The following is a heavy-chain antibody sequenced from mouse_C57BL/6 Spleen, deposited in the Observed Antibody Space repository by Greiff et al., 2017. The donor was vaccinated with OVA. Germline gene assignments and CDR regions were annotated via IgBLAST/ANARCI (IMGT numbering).Heavy chain of an antibody. Sequence: QVQLQQPGAELVMPGASVKLSCKASGYTFTSYWMHWVKQRPGQGLEWIGEIDPSDSYTNYNQKFKGKSPLTVDKSSSTAYMQLSSLTSEDSAVYYCARRGTHYYAMDYWGQGTSVTVSS. D-gene: IGHD2-14*01. CDR1: GYTFTSYW. J-gene: IGHJ4*01. CDR3: ARRGTHYYAMDY. V-gene: IGHV1-69*01. CDR2: IDPSDSYT.